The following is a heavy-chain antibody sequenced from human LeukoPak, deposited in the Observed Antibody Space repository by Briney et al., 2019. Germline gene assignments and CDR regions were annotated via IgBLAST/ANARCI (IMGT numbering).Heavy chain of an antibody. V-gene: IGHV4-59*12. J-gene: IGHJ5*02. CDR1: GGSISSYY. D-gene: IGHD3-3*01. Sequence: SETLSLTCTVSGGSISSYYWSWIRQPPGKGLEWIGYIYYSGSTNYNPSLKGRVTISVDKSKNQFSLKLSSVTAADTAVYYCARGITIFGVDYTRWFDPWGQGTLVTVSS. CDR2: IYYSGST. CDR3: ARGITIFGVDYTRWFDP.